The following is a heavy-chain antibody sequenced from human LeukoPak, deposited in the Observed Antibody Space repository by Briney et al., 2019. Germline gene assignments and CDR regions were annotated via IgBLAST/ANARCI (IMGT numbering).Heavy chain of an antibody. V-gene: IGHV2-70*11. CDR2: IDWDDDK. J-gene: IGHJ4*02. D-gene: IGHD6-19*01. CDR1: GFSLSTSGMC. Sequence: SGPTLVNPTQTLTLTCTFSGFSLSTSGMCVSWIRQTPGKALEWLARIDWDDDKYYITSLKTRLTISKDTSKNQVVLTMTNMDPLDTATYYCARIRIIEGSGWHFDYWGQGTLVTVSS. CDR3: ARIRIIEGSGWHFDY.